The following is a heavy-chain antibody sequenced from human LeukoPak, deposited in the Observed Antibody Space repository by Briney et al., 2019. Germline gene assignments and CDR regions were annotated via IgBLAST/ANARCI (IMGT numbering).Heavy chain of an antibody. J-gene: IGHJ4*02. Sequence: PGGSLRLSCAASGFTFRTYSMNWVRQAPGKGLEWVSSISSSSSYIYYADSVKGRFTISRDNAKNSLYLQMNSLRAEDTAVYYCARGAGYGYDYWGQGTLVTVSS. CDR2: ISSSSSYI. D-gene: IGHD5-18*01. CDR1: GFTFRTYS. V-gene: IGHV3-21*01. CDR3: ARGAGYGYDY.